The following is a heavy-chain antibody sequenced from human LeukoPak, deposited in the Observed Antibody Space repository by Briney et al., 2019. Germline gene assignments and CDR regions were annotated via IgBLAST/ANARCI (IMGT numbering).Heavy chain of an antibody. CDR1: GFAFSSYG. D-gene: IGHD3-22*01. CDR3: AKDSYDSSGYYDY. V-gene: IGHV3-30*02. Sequence: GGSLRLSCAASGFAFSSYGMHWVRQAPGKGLEWVAYIHYDSSTEDYADSVKGRFTISRDNSKNTLYLQMNSLRAEDTAVYYCAKDSYDSSGYYDYWGQGTLVTVSS. CDR2: IHYDSSTE. J-gene: IGHJ4*02.